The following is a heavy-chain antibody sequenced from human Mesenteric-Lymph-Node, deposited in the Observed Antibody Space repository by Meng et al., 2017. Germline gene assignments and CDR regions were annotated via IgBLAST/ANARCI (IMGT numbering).Heavy chain of an antibody. CDR1: GSSFDDYG. Sequence: GASLMSSCASSGSSFDDYGMSWVRQAPGKGLEWVSGINRNGGSTGYADFVKGRFTISRANAKNSLYMLMNSLRAEDTALYYCASGSKYYYDSSGYPGDYWGQGTLVTVSS. V-gene: IGHV3-20*04. CDR2: INRNGGST. J-gene: IGHJ4*02. CDR3: ASGSKYYYDSSGYPGDY. D-gene: IGHD3-22*01.